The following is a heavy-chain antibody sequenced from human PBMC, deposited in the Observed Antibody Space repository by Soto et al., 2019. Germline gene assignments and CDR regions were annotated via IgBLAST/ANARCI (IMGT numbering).Heavy chain of an antibody. J-gene: IGHJ6*02. V-gene: IGHV3-30-3*01. D-gene: IGHD3-22*01. CDR3: ARERLIPSIYYYGMDV. CDR1: GFTFSSYA. CDR2: ISYDGSNK. Sequence: PGGSLRLSCAASGFTFSSYAMHWVRQAPGKGLEWVAVISYDGSNKYYADSVKGRFTISRDNSKNTLYLQMNSLRAEDTAVYYCARERLIPSIYYYGMDVWGQGTTVTVSS.